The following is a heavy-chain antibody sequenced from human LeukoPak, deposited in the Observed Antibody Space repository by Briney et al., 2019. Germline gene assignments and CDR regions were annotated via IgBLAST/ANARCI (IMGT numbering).Heavy chain of an antibody. CDR3: ARDKELRLSGWFDP. CDR1: GYTFTGYY. J-gene: IGHJ5*02. V-gene: IGHV1-2*02. Sequence: ASVKVSCKASGYTFTGYYMHWVRQAPGQGLEWMGWINPNSGGTNYAQKFQGRVTMARDTSISTAYMELSRLRSDDTAVYYCARDKELRLSGWFDPWGQGTLVTVSS. D-gene: IGHD1-26*01. CDR2: INPNSGGT.